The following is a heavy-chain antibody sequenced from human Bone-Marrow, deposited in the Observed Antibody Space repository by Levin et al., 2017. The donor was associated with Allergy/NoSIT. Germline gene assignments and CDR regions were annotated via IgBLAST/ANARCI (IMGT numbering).Heavy chain of an antibody. CDR3: ARVPPYYYYGMDG. CDR2: MSPNSGNT. Sequence: ASVKVSCKASGYTFTSYDINWVRQATGQGLEWMGWMSPNSGNTGYAQKFQGRVAMTRNTSISTAYMELSSLRFEDTAVYYCARVPPYYYYGMDGWGQGTTVTVSS. J-gene: IGHJ6*02. CDR1: GYTFTSYD. V-gene: IGHV1-8*01.